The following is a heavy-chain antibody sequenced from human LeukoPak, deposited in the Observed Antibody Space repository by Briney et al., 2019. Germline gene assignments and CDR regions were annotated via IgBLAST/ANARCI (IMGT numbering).Heavy chain of an antibody. Sequence: SEALSLTCTVSGGSISSYYWSWIRQPPGKGLEWIGYIYYSGSTNYNPSLKSRVTISVDTSKNQFSLKLSSVTAADTAVYYCARDQSYYYDSSGLYWYFDLWGRGTLVTVSS. J-gene: IGHJ2*01. CDR2: IYYSGST. CDR3: ARDQSYYYDSSGLYWYFDL. V-gene: IGHV4-59*01. D-gene: IGHD3-22*01. CDR1: GGSISSYY.